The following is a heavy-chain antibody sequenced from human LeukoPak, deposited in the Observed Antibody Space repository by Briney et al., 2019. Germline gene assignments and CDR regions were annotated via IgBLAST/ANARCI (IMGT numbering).Heavy chain of an antibody. D-gene: IGHD6-19*01. V-gene: IGHV6-1*01. J-gene: IGHJ4*02. CDR3: ARDPGAGDFDY. CDR2: AYYRSKWYY. CDR1: GDSVSTNNAA. Sequence: SQTLSLTCAISGDSVSTNNAAWHWLRQSPSRGLEWLGRAYYRSKWYYDYAVSVKSRITINPDTSKNHFSLQLNSVTPEDTAVSYCARDPGAGDFDYWARGTLVTVSS.